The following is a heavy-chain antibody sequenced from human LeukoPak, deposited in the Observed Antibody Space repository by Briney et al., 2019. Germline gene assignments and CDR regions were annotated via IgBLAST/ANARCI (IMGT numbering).Heavy chain of an antibody. CDR3: ARRPETDAFDI. J-gene: IGHJ3*02. CDR1: GGSISSYY. CDR2: IYYSGST. V-gene: IGHV4-59*08. Sequence: SETLSLTCSVSGGSISSYYWSWIRQPPGKGLEWIGYIYYSGSTNYNPSLKSRVTISVDTSKNQFSLKLSSVTAADTAVYYCARRPETDAFDIWGQGTLVTVSS. D-gene: IGHD1-14*01.